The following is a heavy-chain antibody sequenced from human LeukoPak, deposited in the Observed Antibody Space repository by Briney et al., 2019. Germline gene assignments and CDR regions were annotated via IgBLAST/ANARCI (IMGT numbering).Heavy chain of an antibody. CDR2: ISYDGSNK. CDR3: AKEEDYCSGGSCYFDYFDY. Sequence: GRSLRFSCAASGFTFSSYGMHWVRQAPGKGLEWVAVISYDGSNKYYADSVKGRFTISRDNSKNTLYLQMNSLRAEDTAVYYCAKEEDYCSGGSCYFDYFDYWGQGTLVTVSS. J-gene: IGHJ4*02. V-gene: IGHV3-30*18. CDR1: GFTFSSYG. D-gene: IGHD2-15*01.